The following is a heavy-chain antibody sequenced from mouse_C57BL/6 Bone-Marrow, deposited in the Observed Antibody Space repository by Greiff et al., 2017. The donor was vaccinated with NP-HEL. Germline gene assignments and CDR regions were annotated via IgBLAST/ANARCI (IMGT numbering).Heavy chain of an antibody. CDR1: GFTFTDYY. CDR2: IRNKANGYTK. CDR3: ARDKDGPYWYFDV. D-gene: IGHD1-1*01. V-gene: IGHV7-3*01. Sequence: EVHLVESGGGLVQPGGSLSLSCAASGFTFTDYYMSWVRQTPGKALEWLGFIRNKANGYTKESSASVKGRFTMSRDNSQSILYLQRNALRAEDSATYDCARDKDGPYWYFDVWGTGTTVTVSS. J-gene: IGHJ1*03.